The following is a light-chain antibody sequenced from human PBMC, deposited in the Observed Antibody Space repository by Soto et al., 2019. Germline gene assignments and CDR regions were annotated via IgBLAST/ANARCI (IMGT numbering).Light chain of an antibody. CDR3: AVWDDSLNGAV. CDR1: SSNIGSNS. CDR2: SND. J-gene: IGLJ7*01. Sequence: QSVLTQPPSASGTPGQRVTISCSGSSSNIGSNSVNWYQHLPGTAPKLLIYSNDLRPSGVPDRFSGSKSGTSVSLAISGLQSEDEADYYCAVWDDSLNGAVFGGGTQLTVL. V-gene: IGLV1-44*01.